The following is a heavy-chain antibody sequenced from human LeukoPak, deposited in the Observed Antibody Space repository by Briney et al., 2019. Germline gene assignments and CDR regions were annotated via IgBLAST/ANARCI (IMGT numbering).Heavy chain of an antibody. J-gene: IGHJ4*02. CDR2: INNSGGNT. CDR3: AKDAGASSAFFDL. D-gene: IGHD2-8*02. Sequence: GGSLRLSCAAAGFTFTDYGMSWVRQAPGKGLEWVSTINNSGGNTHYADSVRGQFTISRDNSKHTLYLQMNCLTDEDTAIYYCAKDAGASSAFFDLWGQGTLVTVSS. V-gene: IGHV3-23*01. CDR1: GFTFTDYG.